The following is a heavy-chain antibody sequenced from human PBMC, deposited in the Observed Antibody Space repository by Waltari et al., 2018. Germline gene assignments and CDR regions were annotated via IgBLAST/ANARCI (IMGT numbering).Heavy chain of an antibody. CDR2: ISTSYSYI. Sequence: EVQLVESGGGLVKPGGSLRLSCAASGFTFSTYTLTLVRQAPGKGLEWVSSISTSYSYIYYADSVKGRFTISRDNAMNSLSLQMNNLRAEDTAVYYCARSYSSSWILFDSWGQGTLVTVSS. CDR3: ARSYSSSWILFDS. V-gene: IGHV3-21*02. J-gene: IGHJ4*02. D-gene: IGHD6-13*01. CDR1: GFTFSTYT.